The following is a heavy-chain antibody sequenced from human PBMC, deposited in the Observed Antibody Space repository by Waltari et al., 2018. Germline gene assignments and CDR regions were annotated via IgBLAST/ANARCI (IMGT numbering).Heavy chain of an antibody. CDR2: IIPIFGTA. CDR3: AREGLEWELQPNWFDP. V-gene: IGHV1-69*14. CDR1: GGTFSSYA. Sequence: QVQLVQSGAEVKKPGSSVKVSCKASGGTFSSYAISWVRQAPGQGLEWMGGIIPIFGTANYAQKFQVRGTITADKSTSTAYMELSSLRSEDTAVYYCAREGLEWELQPNWFDPWGQGTLVTVSS. J-gene: IGHJ5*02. D-gene: IGHD1-26*01.